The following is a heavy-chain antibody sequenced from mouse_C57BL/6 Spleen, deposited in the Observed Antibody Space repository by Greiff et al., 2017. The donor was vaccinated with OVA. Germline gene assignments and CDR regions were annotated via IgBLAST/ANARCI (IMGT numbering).Heavy chain of an antibody. CDR3: ARGGDWYFGV. CDR1: GYTFTSYW. Sequence: QVQLQQPGAELVKPGASVKLSCKASGYTFTSYWMQWVKQRPGQGLEWIGEIDPSDSYTNYNQKFKGKATLTVDTSSSTAYIQLSSLTSEDSAVYYCARGGDWYFGVWGTRTTVTVSS. V-gene: IGHV1-50*01. CDR2: IDPSDSYT. J-gene: IGHJ1*03.